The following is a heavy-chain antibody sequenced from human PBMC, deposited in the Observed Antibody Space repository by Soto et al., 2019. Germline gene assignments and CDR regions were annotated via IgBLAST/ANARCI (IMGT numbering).Heavy chain of an antibody. D-gene: IGHD3-16*01. V-gene: IGHV4-59*01. J-gene: IGHJ5*02. CDR2: IYYSEST. CDR3: ARGLSIMDNWFDP. Sequence: SETLSLTCTVSGGSISSCYWSWIRQPPGKGLEWIGYIYYSESTNYNPSLKSRVTISVDTSKNQFSLKLSSVTAADTAVYYCARGLSIMDNWFDPWGQGTLVTVSS. CDR1: GGSISSCY.